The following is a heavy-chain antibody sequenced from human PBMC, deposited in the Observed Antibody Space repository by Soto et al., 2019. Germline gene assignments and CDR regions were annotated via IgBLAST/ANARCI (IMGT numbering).Heavy chain of an antibody. Sequence: EVQLVESGGGLVKPGGSLRLSCAASGFTFSSYNMNWVRQAPGKGLEWVSSLSSSSTYIYYADSVKGRFTISRDNAKNSLYRQMNNLRAEDTAVYYCAWGGINYGDYRSMDVWGKGTTVTVSS. D-gene: IGHD4-17*01. CDR2: LSSSSTYI. CDR1: GFTFSSYN. J-gene: IGHJ6*03. V-gene: IGHV3-21*01. CDR3: AWGGINYGDYRSMDV.